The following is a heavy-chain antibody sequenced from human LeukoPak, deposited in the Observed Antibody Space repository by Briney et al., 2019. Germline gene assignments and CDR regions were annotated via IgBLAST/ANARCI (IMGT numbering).Heavy chain of an antibody. CDR2: IYTSGTT. CDR3: ARLGSSGSAQYFQD. D-gene: IGHD6-19*01. V-gene: IGHV4-4*07. Sequence: SETLSLTCTVSGDPISSYYWSWIRQPAGKGLEWIGRIYTSGTTNYNASLKSRLTMSVDTSKNQFSLKLSSVTAADTAVYYCARLGSSGSAQYFQDWGQGTLVTVSS. CDR1: GDPISSYY. J-gene: IGHJ1*01.